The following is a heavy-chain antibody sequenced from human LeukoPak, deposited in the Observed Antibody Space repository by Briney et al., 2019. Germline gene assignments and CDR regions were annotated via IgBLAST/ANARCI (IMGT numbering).Heavy chain of an antibody. D-gene: IGHD6-13*01. CDR2: ISWNSGSI. Sequence: PGRSLRLSCAASGFTFDDYAMHWVRQAPGKGLEWVSGISWNSGSIGYADSVKGRFTISRDNTKNSLFLQLNSLTAEDTAVYYCVRDRGWYHFDLWGQGTLVTVSS. V-gene: IGHV3-9*01. CDR3: VRDRGWYHFDL. J-gene: IGHJ4*02. CDR1: GFTFDDYA.